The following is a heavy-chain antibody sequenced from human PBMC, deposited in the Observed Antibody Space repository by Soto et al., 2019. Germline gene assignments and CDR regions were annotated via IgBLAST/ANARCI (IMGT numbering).Heavy chain of an antibody. V-gene: IGHV4-31*03. CDR3: ARAQKIVGVITAFDY. D-gene: IGHD3-3*01. J-gene: IGHJ4*02. Sequence: SETLSFTCTVSGGSINSGGYYWSWVRQHPGKGLEWIGYIYYSGSTYYNPSPKSRVTISVDTSKNQFSLKLTSVTAADTAVYFCARAQKIVGVITAFDYWSQGTLVTVAS. CDR2: IYYSGST. CDR1: GGSINSGGYY.